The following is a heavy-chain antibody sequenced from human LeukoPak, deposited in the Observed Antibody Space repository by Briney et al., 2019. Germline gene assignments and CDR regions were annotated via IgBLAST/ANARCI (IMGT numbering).Heavy chain of an antibody. CDR2: IYYSGST. CDR1: GGSISSYY. CDR3: AREDIVVVPAAGYYYYGMDV. Sequence: SETLSLTCTVSGGSISSYYWSWIRHPPGKGLEWIGYIYYSGSTNYNPSLKSRVTISVDTSKNQFSLKLSFVTAADTAVYYCAREDIVVVPAAGYYYYGMDVWGQGTTVTVSS. D-gene: IGHD2-2*01. V-gene: IGHV4-59*01. J-gene: IGHJ6*02.